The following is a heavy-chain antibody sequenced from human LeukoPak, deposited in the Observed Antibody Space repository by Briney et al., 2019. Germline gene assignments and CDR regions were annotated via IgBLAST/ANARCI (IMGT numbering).Heavy chain of an antibody. CDR3: ARGGSSGWYGGYYYYYMDV. D-gene: IGHD6-19*01. CDR1: GYTFTSYD. J-gene: IGHJ6*03. V-gene: IGHV1-8*03. Sequence: GASVKVSCKASGYTFTSYDINWVRQATGQGLEWMGWMNPNSGNTGYAQKFQGRVTITRNTSISTDYMELSSLRSEDTAVYYCARGGSSGWYGGYYYYYMDVWGKGTTVTVSS. CDR2: MNPNSGNT.